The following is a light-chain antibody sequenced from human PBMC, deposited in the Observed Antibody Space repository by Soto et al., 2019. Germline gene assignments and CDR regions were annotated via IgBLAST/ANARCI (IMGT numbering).Light chain of an antibody. CDR3: CLYAVTFYV. J-gene: IGLJ1*01. CDR2: DVS. V-gene: IGLV2-11*01. CDR1: SSDVGTYDF. Sequence: QSALTQPLSVSGSPGQSVTISCTGTSSDVGTYDFVSWYQQHPGKAPRLMIFDVSERPSGVPDRFSGSKSGNTASLTISGLQAEDEADYYCCLYAVTFYVFGTGTKVTXL.